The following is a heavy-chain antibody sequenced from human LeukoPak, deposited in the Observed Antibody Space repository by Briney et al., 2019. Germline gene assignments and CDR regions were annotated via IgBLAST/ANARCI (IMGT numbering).Heavy chain of an antibody. CDR3: ARELIQLYYFDY. CDR1: GGSISSSSYY. CDR2: IYYSGST. J-gene: IGHJ4*02. Sequence: SETLSLTCTVSGGSISSSSYYWGWIRQPPGKGLEWIGSIYYSGSTYYNPSLKSRVTISVDTSKNQFSLKLSSVTAADTAVYYCARELIQLYYFDYWGQGTLVTVSS. D-gene: IGHD5-18*01. V-gene: IGHV4-39*07.